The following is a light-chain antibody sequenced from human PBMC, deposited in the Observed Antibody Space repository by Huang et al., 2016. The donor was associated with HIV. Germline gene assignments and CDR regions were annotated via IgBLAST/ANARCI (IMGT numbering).Light chain of an antibody. J-gene: IGKJ1*01. Sequence: DIEMTQSPSSLSAFLGDRVTITCRASQTVSTWLAWYQQKPGKAPKLLIYVTSKLESGVPSRFSGSGSGTEFILTITSLQPDDFATYFCQQYNNYPLAFGQGTKVEI. CDR1: QTVSTW. V-gene: IGKV1-5*03. CDR3: QQYNNYPLA. CDR2: VTS.